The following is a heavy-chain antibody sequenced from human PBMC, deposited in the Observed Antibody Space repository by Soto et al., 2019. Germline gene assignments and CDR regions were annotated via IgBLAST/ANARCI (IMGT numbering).Heavy chain of an antibody. CDR3: ATGAPFGVVRSNWFDP. Sequence: ASVKVSCKVSGYTLTELSMHWVRQAPGKGLEWMGGFDPEDGETIYAQKFQGRVTMTEDTSTDTAYMELSSLRSEDTAVYYCATGAPFGVVRSNWFDPWRQGTLVTVSS. V-gene: IGHV1-24*01. CDR2: FDPEDGET. J-gene: IGHJ5*02. D-gene: IGHD3-3*01. CDR1: GYTLTELS.